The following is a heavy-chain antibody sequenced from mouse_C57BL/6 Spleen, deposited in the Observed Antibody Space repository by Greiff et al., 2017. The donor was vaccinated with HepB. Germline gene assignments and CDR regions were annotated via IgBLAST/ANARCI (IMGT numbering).Heavy chain of an antibody. J-gene: IGHJ3*01. D-gene: IGHD1-1*01. CDR2: ISYDGSN. CDR1: GYSITSGYY. CDR3: ARGTTEGFAY. V-gene: IGHV3-6*01. Sequence: EVKVEESGPGLVKPSQSLSLTCSVTGYSITSGYYWNWIRQFPGNKLEWMGYISYDGSNNYNPSLKNRISITRDTSKNQFFLKLNSVTTEDTATYYCARGTTEGFAYWGQGTLVTVSA.